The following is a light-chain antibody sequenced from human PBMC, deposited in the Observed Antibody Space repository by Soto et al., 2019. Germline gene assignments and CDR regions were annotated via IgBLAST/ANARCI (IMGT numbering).Light chain of an antibody. CDR2: DNE. J-gene: IGLJ1*01. CDR1: RSNIGDNY. Sequence: QSVLTQPPSVSAAPGQQVTISCSGSRSNIGDNYVSWYQQLPGTAPKLLISDNERRPSGIPDRFSGSKSGTTATLAITGLQTGYEAEYYCGPWDTSLRAYVFAAGTKLTVL. CDR3: GPWDTSLRAYV. V-gene: IGLV1-51*01.